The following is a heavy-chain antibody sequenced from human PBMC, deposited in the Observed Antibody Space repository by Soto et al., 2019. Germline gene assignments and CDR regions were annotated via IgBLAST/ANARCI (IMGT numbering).Heavy chain of an antibody. J-gene: IGHJ6*02. CDR2: IDPSDSYT. Sequence: ESLKISCKGSGYSFTSYWISWVRQMPGKGLEWMGRIDPSDSYTNYSPSFQGHVTISADKSISTAYLQWSSLKASDTAMYYCASKADVDPAMSREAGYYYGMDVWGQGTTVTVSS. CDR1: GYSFTSYW. CDR3: ASKADVDPAMSREAGYYYGMDV. V-gene: IGHV5-10-1*01. D-gene: IGHD5-18*01.